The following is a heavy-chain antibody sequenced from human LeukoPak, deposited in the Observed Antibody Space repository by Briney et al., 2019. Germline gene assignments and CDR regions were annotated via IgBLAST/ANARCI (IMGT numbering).Heavy chain of an antibody. D-gene: IGHD3-10*01. CDR1: GFSFSSYN. CDR3: ARGVKEYYYGSGSFFDY. Sequence: PGGSLRLSCEASGFSFSSYNIDWVRQTPGKGLEWISSITTSSSYTFYADSVKGRFTISRDNARNSLYLQMNSLRAEDTAVYYCARGVKEYYYGSGSFFDYWGQGTLVTVSS. J-gene: IGHJ4*02. V-gene: IGHV3-21*04. CDR2: ITTSSSYT.